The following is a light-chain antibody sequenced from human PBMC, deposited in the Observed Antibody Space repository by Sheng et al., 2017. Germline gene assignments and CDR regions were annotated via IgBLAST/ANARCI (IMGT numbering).Light chain of an antibody. CDR2: GAS. CDR3: QQYNNWPSWA. CDR1: QSVSSN. Sequence: EIVMTQSPATLSVSPGERATLSCRASQSVSSNLAWYQQKPGQAPRLLIYGASTRATGIPARFSGSGSGTEFTLTISSLQSEDFADYYCQQYNNWPSWAFG. V-gene: IGKV3-15*01. J-gene: IGKJ1*01.